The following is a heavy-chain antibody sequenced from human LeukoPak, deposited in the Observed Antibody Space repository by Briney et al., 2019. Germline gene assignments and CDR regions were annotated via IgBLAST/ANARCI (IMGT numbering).Heavy chain of an antibody. CDR1: GFTFSSYA. Sequence: GGSLRLSCAASGFTFSSYAMHWVRQAPGKGLEWVAVISYDGSNKYYADSVKGRFTISRDNSKNTLYLQMNSLRAEDTAVYYCARGGYYDSSGYYSVWGQGTLVTVSS. CDR3: ARGGYYDSSGYYSV. J-gene: IGHJ4*02. V-gene: IGHV3-30-3*01. CDR2: ISYDGSNK. D-gene: IGHD3-22*01.